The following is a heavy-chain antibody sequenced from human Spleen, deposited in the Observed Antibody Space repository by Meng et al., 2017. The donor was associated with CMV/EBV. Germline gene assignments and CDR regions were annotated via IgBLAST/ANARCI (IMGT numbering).Heavy chain of an antibody. V-gene: IGHV4-39*01. CDR3: ARHLRGYSWPKSD. J-gene: IGHJ4*02. Sequence: TVSAVSISNATFFWGLHRQPPGKGLGWIGSFFHSGDTYSNPSLRSRVAISVDTSKNQFSLRLNSVTATDTAVYYCARHLRGYSWPKSDWGQGTLVTVSS. CDR1: AVSISNATFF. CDR2: FFHSGDT. D-gene: IGHD1-26*01.